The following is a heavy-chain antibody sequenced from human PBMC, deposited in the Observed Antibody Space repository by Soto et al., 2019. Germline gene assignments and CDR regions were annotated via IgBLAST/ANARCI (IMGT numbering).Heavy chain of an antibody. CDR1: GFTFSSYT. D-gene: IGHD5-12*01. V-gene: IGHV3-21*04. CDR2: ISSSTSYI. CDR3: ARGRRDGYNFDY. Sequence: PGGSLRLSCAASGFTFSSYTMNWVRQAPGKGLEWVSSISSSTSYIYYADSLKGRFTISRDNAKNSLYLQMNSLRAEDTAVYYCARGRRDGYNFDYWGQGTLVTVSS. J-gene: IGHJ4*02.